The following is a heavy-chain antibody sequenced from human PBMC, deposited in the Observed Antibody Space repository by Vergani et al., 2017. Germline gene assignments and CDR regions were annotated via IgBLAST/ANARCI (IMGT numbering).Heavy chain of an antibody. CDR2: IWYDGSNK. Sequence: QVQLVESGGGVVQPGRSLRLSCAASGFTFSSYGMHWVRQAPGKGLEWVALIWYDGSNKYYADSVKGRFTISRDNSKNTLYLQMNSLRAEDTAVYYCARIGGSYFFFDYWGQGTLVTVSS. CDR3: ARIGGSYFFFDY. CDR1: GFTFSSYG. V-gene: IGHV3-33*01. D-gene: IGHD1-26*01. J-gene: IGHJ4*02.